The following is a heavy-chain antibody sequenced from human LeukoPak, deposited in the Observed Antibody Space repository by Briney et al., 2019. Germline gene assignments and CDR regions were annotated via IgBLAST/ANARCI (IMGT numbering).Heavy chain of an antibody. J-gene: IGHJ4*02. CDR2: ISAYNGNT. Sequence: ASVKVSCKASGYTFTSYGISWVRQAPGQGREWRGWISAYNGNTNYAQKLQGRVTMTTDTSTSTAYMELRSLRSDDTAVYYCARDGSFGYCSGGSCYYNFDYWGQGTLVTVSS. CDR3: ARDGSFGYCSGGSCYYNFDY. CDR1: GYTFTSYG. D-gene: IGHD2-15*01. V-gene: IGHV1-18*01.